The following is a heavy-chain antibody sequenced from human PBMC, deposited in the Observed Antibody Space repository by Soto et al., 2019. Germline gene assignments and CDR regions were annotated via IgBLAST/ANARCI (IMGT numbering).Heavy chain of an antibody. CDR2: IYYSGST. V-gene: IGHV4-39*01. D-gene: IGHD1-26*01. Sequence: PSETLSLTCTVSGGSISSSSYYWGWIRQPPGKGLEWIGSIYYSGSTYYNPSLKSRVTISVDTSKNQFSLKLSSVTAADTAVYYCARPIGRGYYYYYYGMDVWGQGTTVTVSS. CDR1: GGSISSSSYY. J-gene: IGHJ6*02. CDR3: ARPIGRGYYYYYYGMDV.